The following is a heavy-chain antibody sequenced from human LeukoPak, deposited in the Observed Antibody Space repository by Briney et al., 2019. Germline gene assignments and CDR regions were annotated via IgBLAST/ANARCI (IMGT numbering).Heavy chain of an antibody. CDR2: VRSGGST. D-gene: IGHD3-10*02. Sequence: PSETLSLTCTVSGGSISSNYWSWIRQPPGKGLEWIGFVRSGGSTNYNPSLKSRVTISVDTSKNQFSLKLSSVTAADTAVYYCARYVTPATVWGQGTLVTVS. V-gene: IGHV4-59*01. CDR1: GGSISSNY. CDR3: ARYVTPATV. J-gene: IGHJ4*02.